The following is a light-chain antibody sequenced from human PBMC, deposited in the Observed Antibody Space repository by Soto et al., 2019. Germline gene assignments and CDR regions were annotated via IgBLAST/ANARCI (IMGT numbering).Light chain of an antibody. V-gene: IGLV8-61*01. Sequence: QAVVTQEPSFSVSPGGTVTLTCGLSSGPVFTSSYPNWYQQTTGQAPRTLIFNTNTRSSGVPDRFSGSILGDKAALTITGAQADDDSYYYCLLYLGGGIWVFGGGTQLTVL. CDR3: LLYLGGGIWV. CDR2: NTN. CDR1: SGPVFTSSY. J-gene: IGLJ3*02.